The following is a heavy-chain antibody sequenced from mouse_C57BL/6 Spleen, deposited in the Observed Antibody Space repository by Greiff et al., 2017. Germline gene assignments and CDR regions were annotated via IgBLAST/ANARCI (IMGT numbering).Heavy chain of an antibody. CDR1: GYSFTDYN. Sequence: EVQLQQSGPELVKPGASVKISCTASGYSFTDYNMNWVKQSNGKSLEWIGVINPNYGTTSYNPKFKGTATLTVDQSSCTAYMQLNSLTSEDSAAYYCASGILITTVVVSCDYWGQGTTLTVSS. CDR3: ASGILITTVVVSCDY. J-gene: IGHJ2*01. CDR2: INPNYGTT. V-gene: IGHV1-39*01. D-gene: IGHD1-1*01.